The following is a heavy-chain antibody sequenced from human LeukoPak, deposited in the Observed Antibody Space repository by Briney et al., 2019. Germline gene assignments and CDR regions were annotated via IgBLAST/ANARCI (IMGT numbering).Heavy chain of an antibody. CDR3: ARDFGNYYDSSGYFTHAFDI. Sequence: GGSLRLSCAASGFTFSSYSMNWVRQAPGKGLEWVSYISSSSSTIYYADSVEGRFTISRDNAKNSLYLQMNSLRDEDTAVYYCARDFGNYYDSSGYFTHAFDIWGQGTMVTVSS. D-gene: IGHD3-22*01. CDR2: ISSSSSTI. V-gene: IGHV3-48*02. CDR1: GFTFSSYS. J-gene: IGHJ3*02.